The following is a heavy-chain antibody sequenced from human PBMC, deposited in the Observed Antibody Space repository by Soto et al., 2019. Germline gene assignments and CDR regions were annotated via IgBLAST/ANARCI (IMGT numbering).Heavy chain of an antibody. V-gene: IGHV4-31*03. J-gene: IGHJ4*02. Sequence: SETLSLTCTVSGGSISSGGYYWSWIRQHPGKGLEWIGYIYYSGSTYYNPSLKSRVTISVDTSKNQCSLKLSSVTAADTAVYYCARAKGSSGYYPALFDYWGQGTLFTVSS. CDR2: IYYSGST. CDR1: GGSISSGGYY. D-gene: IGHD3-22*01. CDR3: ARAKGSSGYYPALFDY.